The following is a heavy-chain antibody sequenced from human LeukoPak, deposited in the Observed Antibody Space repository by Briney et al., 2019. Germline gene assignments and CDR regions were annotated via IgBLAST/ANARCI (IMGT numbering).Heavy chain of an antibody. CDR3: ATVQLDYYFDY. Sequence: SVTLSLTCTVSGGSISSGGYYWSWIRQPPGRGLEWIGYIYHSGSTYYNPSLKSRVTISVDRSKNQFSLKLSSVTAADTAVYYCATVQLDYYFDYWGQGTLVTVSS. J-gene: IGHJ4*02. CDR2: IYHSGST. V-gene: IGHV4-30-2*01. D-gene: IGHD1-1*01. CDR1: GGSISSGGYY.